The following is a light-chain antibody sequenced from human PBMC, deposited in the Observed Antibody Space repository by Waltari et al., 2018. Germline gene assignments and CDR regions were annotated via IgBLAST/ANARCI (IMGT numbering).Light chain of an antibody. V-gene: IGLV2-8*01. CDR1: SSDVGGYNY. CDR3: TSYAGNSNTYV. Sequence: QSALTQPPSASGSPGQSVTISCTGTSSDVGGYNYVSWYQQHPGKAPNLMIYAVNKRPSGVPDRFSGSKSGNTASLTVSGLQPEDDADYYCTSYAGNSNTYVFGTGTKVTVL. J-gene: IGLJ1*01. CDR2: AVN.